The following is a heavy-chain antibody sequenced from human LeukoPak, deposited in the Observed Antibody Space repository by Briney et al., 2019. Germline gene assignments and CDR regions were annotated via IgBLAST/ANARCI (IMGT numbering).Heavy chain of an antibody. J-gene: IGHJ4*02. CDR1: GGSISSGSYY. CDR2: IYTSGST. CDR3: ASNTGTVFDY. V-gene: IGHV4-61*02. Sequence: SETLSLTCTVSGGSISSGSYYWSWIRQPAGKGLEWIGRIYTSGSTNYNPSLKSRVTISVDTSNNQFSLKLSSVTAADTAVYYCASNTGTVFDYWGQGALVTVSS. D-gene: IGHD7-27*01.